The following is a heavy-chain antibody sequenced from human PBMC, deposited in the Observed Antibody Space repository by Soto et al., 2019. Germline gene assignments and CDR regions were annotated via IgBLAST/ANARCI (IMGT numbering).Heavy chain of an antibody. Sequence: PGGSLRLSCAASGFTASSNYMSWVRQAPGKGLEWVSVIYSGGSTYYADSVKGRFTISRDNSKNTLYLQMNSLRAEDTAVYYCAKAPNYYYYYGMDVWGQGTTVTVSS. CDR1: GFTASSNY. CDR3: AKAPNYYYYYGMDV. V-gene: IGHV3-53*01. CDR2: IYSGGST. J-gene: IGHJ6*02.